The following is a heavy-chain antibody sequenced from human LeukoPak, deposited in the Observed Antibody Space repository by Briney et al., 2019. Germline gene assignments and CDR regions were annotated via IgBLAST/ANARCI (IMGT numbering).Heavy chain of an antibody. D-gene: IGHD2-15*01. V-gene: IGHV4-34*01. CDR1: GGSFSGYY. Sequence: SETLSLTCAVYGGSFSGYYWSWIRQPPGKGLEWIGEINHSGSTNYNPSLKSRVTISVDTSKNQFSLKLSSVAAADTAVYFCASKRYCSGGSCYSHYYYYYMDVWGKGTTVTVSS. J-gene: IGHJ6*03. CDR2: INHSGST. CDR3: ASKRYCSGGSCYSHYYYYYMDV.